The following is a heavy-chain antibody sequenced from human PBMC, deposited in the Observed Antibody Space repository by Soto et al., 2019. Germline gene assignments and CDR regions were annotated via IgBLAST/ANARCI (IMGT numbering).Heavy chain of an antibody. V-gene: IGHV5-10-1*01. Sequence: GESLKISWKGSGYSFTSYWISWVRQMPGKGLEWMGRIDPSDSYTNYSPAFQGHVTISADKSISTAFLQWSSLKASDTARYYCARSYSSGSDYWGQGTLVTVSS. D-gene: IGHD6-19*01. CDR2: IDPSDSYT. J-gene: IGHJ4*02. CDR3: ARSYSSGSDY. CDR1: GYSFTSYW.